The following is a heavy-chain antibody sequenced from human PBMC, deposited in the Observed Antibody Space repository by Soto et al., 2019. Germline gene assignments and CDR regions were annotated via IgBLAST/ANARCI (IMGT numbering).Heavy chain of an antibody. J-gene: IGHJ4*02. CDR2: IYYSGST. CDR1: GGSISSSSYY. D-gene: IGHD3-3*01. V-gene: IGHV4-39*01. CDR3: ARHPKRGVVIINYFDY. Sequence: QLQLQESGPGLVKPSETLSLTCTVSGGSISSSSYYWGWIRQPPGKGLEWIGSIYYSGSTYYNPSLKSRVTISVDTSKNQFSLKLSSVTAADTAVYYCARHPKRGVVIINYFDYWGQGTLVTVSS.